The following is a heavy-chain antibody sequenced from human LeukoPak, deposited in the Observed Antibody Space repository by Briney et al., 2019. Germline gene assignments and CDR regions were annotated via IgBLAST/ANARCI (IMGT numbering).Heavy chain of an antibody. CDR3: ARIDTGYYYDSSAPSNWFDP. CDR2: IYTSGST. J-gene: IGHJ5*02. CDR1: GGSISSYY. Sequence: PSETLSLTCTVSGGSISSYYWSWIRQPAGKGLEWIGRIYTSGSTNYNPSLKSRVTMSVDTSKNQFSLRLSSVTAADTAVYYCARIDTGYYYDSSAPSNWFDPWGQGTLVTVSS. D-gene: IGHD3-22*01. V-gene: IGHV4-4*07.